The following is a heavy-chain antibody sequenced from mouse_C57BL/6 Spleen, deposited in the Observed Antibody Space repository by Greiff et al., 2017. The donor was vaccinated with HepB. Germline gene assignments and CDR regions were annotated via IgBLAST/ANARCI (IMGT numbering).Heavy chain of an antibody. V-gene: IGHV1-82*01. Sequence: VQVVESGPELVKPGASVKISCKASGYAFSSSWMNWVKQRPGKGLEWIGRIYPGDGDTNYNGKFKGKATLTADKSSSTAYMQLSSLTSEDSAVYFCARSRIYYGSSYAMDYWGQGTSVTVSS. CDR1: GYAFSSSW. CDR3: ARSRIYYGSSYAMDY. CDR2: IYPGDGDT. J-gene: IGHJ4*01. D-gene: IGHD1-1*01.